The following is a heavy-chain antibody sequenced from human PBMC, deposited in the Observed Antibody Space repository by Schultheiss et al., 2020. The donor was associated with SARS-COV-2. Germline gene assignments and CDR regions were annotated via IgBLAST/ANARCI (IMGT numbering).Heavy chain of an antibody. CDR2: IYYSGST. J-gene: IGHJ3*02. Sequence: SETLSLTCTVSGGSISSYYWSWIRQPPGKGLEWIGYIYYSGSTNYNPSLKSRVTISVDTSKNQFSLKLSSVTAADTAVYYCVMVAYCGGDCYSGDAFDIWGQGTMVTVSS. CDR3: VMVAYCGGDCYSGDAFDI. CDR1: GGSISSYY. V-gene: IGHV4-59*12. D-gene: IGHD2-21*02.